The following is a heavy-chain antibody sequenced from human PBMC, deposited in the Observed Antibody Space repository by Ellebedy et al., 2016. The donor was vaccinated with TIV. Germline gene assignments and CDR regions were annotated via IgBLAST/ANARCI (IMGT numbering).Heavy chain of an antibody. Sequence: GESLKISCAASGFTFSSYAMSWVRQAPGKGLEWVSSITDSGGSTYFADSVKGRFSISRDNSKNTLYLQMSSLRAGDTAVYYCAKRIWFGESSGFDYWGQGTLVTVSS. CDR1: GFTFSSYA. CDR3: AKRIWFGESSGFDY. V-gene: IGHV3-23*01. D-gene: IGHD3-10*01. CDR2: ITDSGGST. J-gene: IGHJ4*02.